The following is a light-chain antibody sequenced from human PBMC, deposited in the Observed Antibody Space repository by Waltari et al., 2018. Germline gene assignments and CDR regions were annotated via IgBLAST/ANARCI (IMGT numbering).Light chain of an antibody. Sequence: SPGLTPPPSVSVSPGQPAIITCSGDELADKHIYLFQQKSGQAPVVVICRNTGRPSGIPGRFSASDSGTTGTLVISGVQAEDEAEYYCQSADDSGDHVLFGGGTKLTVL. V-gene: IGLV3-25*03. CDR2: RNT. CDR3: QSADDSGDHVL. CDR1: ELADKH. J-gene: IGLJ2*01.